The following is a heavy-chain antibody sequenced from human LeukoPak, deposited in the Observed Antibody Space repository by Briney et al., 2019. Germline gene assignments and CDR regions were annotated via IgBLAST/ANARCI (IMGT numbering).Heavy chain of an antibody. D-gene: IGHD5-12*01. CDR1: GYTFSSYW. J-gene: IGHJ6*02. CDR3: ARPQGATKSYYYYGMDV. V-gene: IGHV5-51*01. Sequence: GESLKISCKGSGYTFSSYWIAWVRHMPGKGLEWMGIIYPADSDTRYSPSFQGQVTISVEKSIDTAYLQWNSLKTSDTAMYFCARPQGATKSYYYYGMDVWGQGTTVTVSS. CDR2: IYPADSDT.